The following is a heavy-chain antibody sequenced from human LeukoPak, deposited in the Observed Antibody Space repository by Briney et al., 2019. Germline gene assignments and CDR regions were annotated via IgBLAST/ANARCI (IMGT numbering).Heavy chain of an antibody. D-gene: IGHD3-3*01. Sequence: SETLSLTCAVYDGSFSGYFWSWIRQPPGKGLEWIGEINHSGSTNYNPSLKSRVTMSVDTPKKQFSLKLSSVTAADTAVYYCARRKITIFGVVLDYWGQGTLVTVSS. V-gene: IGHV4-34*01. CDR2: INHSGST. CDR3: ARRKITIFGVVLDY. J-gene: IGHJ4*02. CDR1: DGSFSGYF.